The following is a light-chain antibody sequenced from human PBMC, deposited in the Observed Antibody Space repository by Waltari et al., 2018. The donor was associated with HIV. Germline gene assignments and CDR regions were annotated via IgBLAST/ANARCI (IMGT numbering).Light chain of an antibody. CDR2: DTT. J-gene: IGLJ3*02. CDR1: DNDIGLFDL. CDR3: SSSSLSGSPL. V-gene: IGLV2-14*03. Sequence: QSALTQPVYVSGSPGLSITISCIGTDNDIGLFDLVSWYRQRPDTPPELVIYDTTIRPSGVSSRFSASKAGNTAFLTISGLQIEDEGHYYCSSSSLSGSPLFGGGTKVTVL.